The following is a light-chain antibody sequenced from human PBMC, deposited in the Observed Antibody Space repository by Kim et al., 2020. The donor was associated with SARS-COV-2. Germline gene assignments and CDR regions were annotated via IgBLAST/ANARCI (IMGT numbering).Light chain of an antibody. CDR3: QTWTSDIWV. CDR1: YGHSSYV. J-gene: IGLJ3*02. Sequence: LVKKKEASASASLGASVKLTCTLSYGHSSYVIAWHQQQPEKGPRFLMKVNSDGSHTKGDGIPDRFSGSSSGAERYLTISSLQSDDEADYYCQTWTSDIWVFGGGTQLTVL. V-gene: IGLV4-69*01. CDR2: VNSDGSH.